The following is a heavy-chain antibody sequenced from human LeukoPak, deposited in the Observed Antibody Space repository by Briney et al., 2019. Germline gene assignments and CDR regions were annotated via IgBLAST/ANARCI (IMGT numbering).Heavy chain of an antibody. CDR3: ARDEGYDSSGYYYYFDY. V-gene: IGHV3-74*01. Sequence: PGGSLRLSCAASGFTVSSNYMSWVRQAPGKGLEWVSRINSDGSSTSYADSVKGRFTISRDNAKNTLYLQMNSLRAEDTAVYYCARDEGYDSSGYYYYFDYWGQGTLVTVSS. CDR2: INSDGSST. J-gene: IGHJ4*02. D-gene: IGHD3-22*01. CDR1: GFTVSSNY.